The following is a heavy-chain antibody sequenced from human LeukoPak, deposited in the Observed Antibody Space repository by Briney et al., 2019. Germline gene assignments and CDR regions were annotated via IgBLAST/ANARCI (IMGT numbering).Heavy chain of an antibody. CDR3: ARPQGDYGSGTLIYYMDV. CDR1: GYSISSGYY. V-gene: IGHV4-38-2*02. D-gene: IGHD3-10*01. Sequence: PSETLSLTCTVSGYSISSGYYWAWIRQPPGKGLEWIGSIHHSGSTYYNPSLKSLITISVDTSNNQFSLKLSSVNVADTAVYYCARPQGDYGSGTLIYYMDVWGKGTTVTVSS. J-gene: IGHJ6*03. CDR2: IHHSGST.